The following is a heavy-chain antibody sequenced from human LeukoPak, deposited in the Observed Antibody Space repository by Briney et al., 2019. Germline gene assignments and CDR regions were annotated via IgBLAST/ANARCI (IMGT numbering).Heavy chain of an antibody. Sequence: PSETLSLXCTVSGGSISSYYWSWIRQPPGKGLEWIGYIYYSGSTNYNPSLKTRVTISMDTSENQFSLKLRFVTAADTAVYYCAREVPYSSRDGGFDYWGQGTLVTVS. CDR1: GGSISSYY. CDR3: AREVPYSSRDGGFDY. CDR2: IYYSGST. D-gene: IGHD6-13*01. V-gene: IGHV4-59*08. J-gene: IGHJ4*02.